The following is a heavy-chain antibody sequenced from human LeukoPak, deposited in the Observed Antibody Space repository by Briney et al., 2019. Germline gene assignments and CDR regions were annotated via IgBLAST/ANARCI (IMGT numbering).Heavy chain of an antibody. CDR1: GFTFSSSA. CDR3: STDQRCESPPYRDS. D-gene: IGHD4/OR15-4a*01. CDR2: ISASGGST. V-gene: IGHV3-23*01. J-gene: IGHJ5*01. Sequence: GGSLRLSCAASGFTFSSSAMSWVRKVPGKGLEWVSGISASGGSTSYADSVRGRFTISRDNSKNTLYVQMNSLRDEDTAVYYCSTDQRCESPPYRDSWGQGTLVIVSS.